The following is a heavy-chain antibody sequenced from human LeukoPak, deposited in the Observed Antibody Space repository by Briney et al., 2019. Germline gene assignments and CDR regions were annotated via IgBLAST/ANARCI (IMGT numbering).Heavy chain of an antibody. CDR3: ARGLYGDYTGIFDY. V-gene: IGHV4-38-2*01. CDR1: GYSISSGYY. Sequence: SETLSLTCAVSGYSISSGYYWGWIRQPPGKGLEWIGSIYHSGSTNYNPSLKSRVTISVDTSKNQFSLKLSSVTAADTAVYYCARGLYGDYTGIFDYWGQGTLVTVSS. J-gene: IGHJ4*02. CDR2: IYHSGST. D-gene: IGHD4-17*01.